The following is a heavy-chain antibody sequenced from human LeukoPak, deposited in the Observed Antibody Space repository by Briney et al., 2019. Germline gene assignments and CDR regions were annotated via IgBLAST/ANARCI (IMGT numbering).Heavy chain of an antibody. J-gene: IGHJ4*02. CDR3: ARDLDSGNHFFAY. D-gene: IGHD1-26*01. V-gene: IGHV3-48*04. Sequence: LPGGSLRLSCAASGVSFGSYGLSWVRQAPGKGPQWVSYISGNGGTTHYADSVEGRFTISRDNAKNSLYLQMSSLRAEDTAVYYCARDLDSGNHFFAYWGQGTPVTVSS. CDR1: GVSFGSYG. CDR2: ISGNGGTT.